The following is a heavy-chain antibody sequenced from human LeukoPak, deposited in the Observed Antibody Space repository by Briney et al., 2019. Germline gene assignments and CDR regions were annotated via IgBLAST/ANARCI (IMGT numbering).Heavy chain of an antibody. V-gene: IGHV3-33*01. J-gene: IGHJ3*02. CDR1: GFTFSSYG. Sequence: GGSLRHSCAASGFTFSSYGMHWVRQAPGKGLEWVAVIWYDGSNKYYADSVKGRFTISRDNSKNTLYLQMNSLRAEDTAVYYCARDSGSDAFDIWGQGTMVTVSS. D-gene: IGHD3-10*01. CDR2: IWYDGSNK. CDR3: ARDSGSDAFDI.